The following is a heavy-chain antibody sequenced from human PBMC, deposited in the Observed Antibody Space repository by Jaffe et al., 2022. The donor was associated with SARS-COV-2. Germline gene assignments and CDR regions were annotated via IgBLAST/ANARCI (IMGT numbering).Heavy chain of an antibody. D-gene: IGHD6-19*01. CDR3: AKEGEQWLDQTGWFDP. Sequence: EVQLVESGGGVVQPGGSLRLSCAASGFTFDDYAMHWVRQAPGKGLEWVSLISGDGGSTYYADSVKGRFTISRDNSKNSLYLQMNSLRTEDTALYYCAKEGEQWLDQTGWFDPWGQGTLVTVSS. V-gene: IGHV3-43*02. CDR1: GFTFDDYA. CDR2: ISGDGGST. J-gene: IGHJ5*02.